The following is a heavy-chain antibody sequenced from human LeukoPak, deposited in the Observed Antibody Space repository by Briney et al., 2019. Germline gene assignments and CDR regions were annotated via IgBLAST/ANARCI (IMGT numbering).Heavy chain of an antibody. Sequence: GGSLRLSCAASGFTFSSYSMNWVRQAPGKGLEWASSISSSSSYIFYADPVKGRFTISRDNAKNSLYLQMNGLRAEDTAVYYCARDYYDSSGYYHGDYWGQGTLVTVSS. CDR2: ISSSSSYI. V-gene: IGHV3-21*01. CDR1: GFTFSSYS. J-gene: IGHJ4*02. CDR3: ARDYYDSSGYYHGDY. D-gene: IGHD3-22*01.